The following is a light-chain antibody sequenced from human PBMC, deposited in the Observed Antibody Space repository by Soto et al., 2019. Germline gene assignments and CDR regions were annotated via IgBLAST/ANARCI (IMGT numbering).Light chain of an antibody. CDR1: QGVRTK. CDR2: GAS. Sequence: IVMTQSPDTLYVSPGEGATLSCRASQGVRTKLAWYQQKAGQAPRLLIYGASTRATGIPDRFSGSGSGTAFTLTISSLQSADFAVYYCQQYNSWPPLTFGQGTRLEIK. V-gene: IGKV3-15*01. CDR3: QQYNSWPPLT. J-gene: IGKJ5*01.